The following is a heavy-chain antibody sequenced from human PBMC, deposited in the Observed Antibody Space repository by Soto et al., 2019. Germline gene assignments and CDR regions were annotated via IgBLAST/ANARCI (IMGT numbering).Heavy chain of an antibody. J-gene: IGHJ4*02. V-gene: IGHV1-2*02. Sequence: GASVKVSCKASGYTFTGYYMHWVRQAPGQGLEWMGWINPNSGDTNYAQKFQGRVTLTSDTSISTAYMELSRLRSDDTAVYYCARWEYSSSSGPGYWGQGTLDTVSS. D-gene: IGHD6-6*01. CDR1: GYTFTGYY. CDR3: ARWEYSSSSGPGY. CDR2: INPNSGDT.